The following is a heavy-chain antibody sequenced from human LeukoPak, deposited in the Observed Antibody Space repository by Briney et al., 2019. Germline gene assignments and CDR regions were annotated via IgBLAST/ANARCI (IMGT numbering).Heavy chain of an antibody. CDR2: ISGSGGST. CDR1: GFTFSSYA. Sequence: GGSLRLSCAASGFTFSSYAMSWARQAPGKGLEWVSGISGSGGSTYYADSVKGRFTISRDNSMNTLYLQMNSLRAEDTAVYYCARDLMDIVVVPAAMGYHYGMDVWGQGTTVTVSS. J-gene: IGHJ6*02. D-gene: IGHD2-2*03. CDR3: ARDLMDIVVVPAAMGYHYGMDV. V-gene: IGHV3-23*01.